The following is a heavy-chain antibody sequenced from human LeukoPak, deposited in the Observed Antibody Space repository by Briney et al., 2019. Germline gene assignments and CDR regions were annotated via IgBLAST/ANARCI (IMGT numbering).Heavy chain of an antibody. D-gene: IGHD1-26*01. Sequence: GGSLRLSCEASGFDFSNSAIHWVRQAPGEGLEWVAVIWYTGLFRSYAQSVEGRFTISRDNSRNTAFLQMSSLRDEDTAVYYCAKGSGSYYGKFDFWGQGTLVAVS. CDR2: IWYTGLFR. CDR1: GFDFSNSA. CDR3: AKGSGSYYGKFDF. V-gene: IGHV3-33*06. J-gene: IGHJ5*01.